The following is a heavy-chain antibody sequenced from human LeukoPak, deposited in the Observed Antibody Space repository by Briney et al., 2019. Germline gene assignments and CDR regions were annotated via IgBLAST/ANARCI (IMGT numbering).Heavy chain of an antibody. CDR2: IYHSGST. J-gene: IGHJ4*02. CDR1: GYSLSSGYY. V-gene: IGHV4-38-2*01. CDR3: ARGPAAINY. D-gene: IGHD2-2*02. Sequence: SETLSLTRAVSGYSLSSGYYWGWIRQPPGKGLEWIGSIYHSGSTYYNPSLKTRVTISVDTSKNQFSLNLSSVTAADTAVYYCARGPAAINYWGQGTLVTVSS.